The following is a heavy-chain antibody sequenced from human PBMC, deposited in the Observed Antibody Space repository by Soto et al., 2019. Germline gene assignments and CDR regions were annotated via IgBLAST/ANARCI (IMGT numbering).Heavy chain of an antibody. J-gene: IGHJ5*02. Sequence: PGGSLRLSCAASGFTFSSYGMHWVRQAPGKGLEWVAVIWYDGSNKYYADSVKGRFTISRDNSKNTLYLQMNSLRAEDTAVYYCARGGYYYDSSGYYEDWFDPWGQGTLVTVSS. V-gene: IGHV3-33*01. D-gene: IGHD3-22*01. CDR1: GFTFSSYG. CDR2: IWYDGSNK. CDR3: ARGGYYYDSSGYYEDWFDP.